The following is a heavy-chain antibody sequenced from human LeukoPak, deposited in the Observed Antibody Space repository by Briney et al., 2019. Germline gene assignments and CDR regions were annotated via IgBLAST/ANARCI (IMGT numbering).Heavy chain of an antibody. Sequence: ASVKVSCKASGYTFTSYGISWVRQAPGQGLEWMGWINTNTGNPTYAQGFTGRFVFSLDTSVSTAYLQISSLKAEDTAVYYCARTFSSWYLPRFDPWGQGTLVTVSS. J-gene: IGHJ5*02. CDR1: GYTFTSYG. CDR3: ARTFSSWYLPRFDP. V-gene: IGHV7-4-1*02. D-gene: IGHD6-13*01. CDR2: INTNTGNP.